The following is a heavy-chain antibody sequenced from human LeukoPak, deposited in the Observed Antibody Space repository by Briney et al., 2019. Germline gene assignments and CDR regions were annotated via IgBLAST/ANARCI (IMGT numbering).Heavy chain of an antibody. CDR2: ISYDGSNK. D-gene: IGHD3-22*01. V-gene: IGHV3-30-3*01. CDR3: SPTSPGGYYLRYFDY. J-gene: IGHJ4*02. Sequence: GGSLRLSCAASGSTFSSYAMHWVRQAPGKGLEWVAVISYDGSNKCYADSVKGRFTISRDNSKNTLYLQMNSLRAEDTAVYYCSPTSPGGYYLRYFDYWGQGTLVTVSS. CDR1: GSTFSSYA.